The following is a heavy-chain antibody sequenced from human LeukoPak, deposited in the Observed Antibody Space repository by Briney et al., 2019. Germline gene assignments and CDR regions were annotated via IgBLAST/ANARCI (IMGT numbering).Heavy chain of an antibody. Sequence: PGGSLRLSCAASGFIFNNYVMSWVRQGPGKGLEWVSASGGGGGRTYYADSVKGRFTISRDNSKNTLFLQMGSLRAEDTAVYYCAKFSGPVAGTWRFSYYFDYWGQGTLVTVSS. CDR3: AKFSGPVAGTWRFSYYFDY. V-gene: IGHV3-23*01. J-gene: IGHJ4*02. D-gene: IGHD6-19*01. CDR2: SGGGGGRT. CDR1: GFIFNNYV.